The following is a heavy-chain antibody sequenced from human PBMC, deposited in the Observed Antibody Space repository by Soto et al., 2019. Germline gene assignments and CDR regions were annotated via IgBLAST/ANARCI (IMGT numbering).Heavy chain of an antibody. V-gene: IGHV4-59*01. Sequence: SETLSLTCTVSGGSIGSYYWSWIRQPPGKGLEWIGYIYYSGSTNYNPSLKSRVTISVDTSKNQFSLKLSSVTAADTAVYYCARDGDDILTGYYHYWGQGTLVTVSS. CDR3: ARDGDDILTGYYHY. D-gene: IGHD3-9*01. J-gene: IGHJ4*02. CDR2: IYYSGST. CDR1: GGSIGSYY.